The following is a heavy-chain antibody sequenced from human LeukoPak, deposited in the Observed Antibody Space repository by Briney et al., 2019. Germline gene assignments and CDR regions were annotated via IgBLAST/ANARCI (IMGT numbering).Heavy chain of an antibody. CDR1: GFTFRSYS. CDR3: AREIIVEPAAMDY. D-gene: IGHD2-2*01. Sequence: GGSLRLSCAASGFTFRSYSMNWVRQAPGKGLEWVSSISSSSSYIYYADSVKGRFTISRDNAKNSLYLQMNSLRAEDTAVYYCAREIIVEPAAMDYWGQGTRVTVSS. J-gene: IGHJ4*02. V-gene: IGHV3-21*01. CDR2: ISSSSSYI.